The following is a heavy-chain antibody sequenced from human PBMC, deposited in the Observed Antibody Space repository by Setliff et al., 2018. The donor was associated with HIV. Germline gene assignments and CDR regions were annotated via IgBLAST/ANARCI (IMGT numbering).Heavy chain of an antibody. J-gene: IGHJ6*03. V-gene: IGHV3-30*07. D-gene: IGHD2-8*01. Sequence: GGSLRLSCVASGFTFSTFAMHWVRQAPGKGLEWVSAISYDGSRKSYADSVKGRFTISRDNSKNTLYLQMNSLRAEDTAVYYCARIVHYRINGVCYLIRTHYYYYYMDVWGKGTTVTVSS. CDR3: ARIVHYRINGVCYLIRTHYYYYYMDV. CDR2: ISYDGSRK. CDR1: GFTFSTFA.